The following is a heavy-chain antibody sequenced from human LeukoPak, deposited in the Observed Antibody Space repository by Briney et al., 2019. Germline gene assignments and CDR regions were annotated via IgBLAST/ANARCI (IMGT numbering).Heavy chain of an antibody. V-gene: IGHV3-23*01. CDR2: ISGSGGST. CDR3: AEDLWVLVAGTANFVY. D-gene: IGHD6-19*01. J-gene: IGHJ4*02. Sequence: GGSLRLSCAASGFTFSSYAMSWVRQAPGKGLEWVSAISGSGGSTYYADSVKGRFTISRDNSKNTLYLQMNSLRAEDTAVYYCAEDLWVLVAGTANFVYWGQGTLVTVSS. CDR1: GFTFSSYA.